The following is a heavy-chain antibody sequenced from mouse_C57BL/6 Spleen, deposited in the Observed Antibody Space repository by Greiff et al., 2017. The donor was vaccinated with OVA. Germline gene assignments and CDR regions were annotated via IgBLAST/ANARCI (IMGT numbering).Heavy chain of an antibody. CDR3: ARQRGWDGDYAMDY. V-gene: IGHV5-6*01. CDR1: GFTFSSYG. J-gene: IGHJ4*01. D-gene: IGHD4-1*01. CDR2: ISSGGSYT. Sequence: EVQRVESGGDLVKPGGSLKLSCAASGFTFSSYGMSWVRQTPDKRLEWVATISSGGSYTYYPDSVKGRFTISRDNAKNTLYLQMSSLKSEDTAMYYCARQRGWDGDYAMDYWGQGTSVTVSS.